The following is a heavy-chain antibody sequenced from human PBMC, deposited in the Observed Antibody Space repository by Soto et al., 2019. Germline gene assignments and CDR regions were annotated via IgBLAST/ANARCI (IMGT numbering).Heavy chain of an antibody. CDR2: SYPGDSDT. CDR3: ARLSGSNYAYYFDY. V-gene: IGHV5-51*01. Sequence: VESLNISFKGAGYSCTVYLIGWVRQMPCKGLEWMWISYPGDSDTRYSPSFQGQVTISADKSISTAYLQWSSLKASDTAMYYCARLSGSNYAYYFDYWGQGTLVTVSS. J-gene: IGHJ4*02. CDR1: GYSCTVYL. D-gene: IGHD4-4*01.